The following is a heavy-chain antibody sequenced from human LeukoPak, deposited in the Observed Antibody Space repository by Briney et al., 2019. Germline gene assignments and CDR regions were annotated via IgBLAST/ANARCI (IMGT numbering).Heavy chain of an antibody. D-gene: IGHD3-22*01. CDR3: ARERYYDSSGGLD. V-gene: IGHV3-33*01. Sequence: GGSQRLSCAASGFTFSSYGMHWVRQAPGKGLERVAAIRNDGSSEYYADSVKGRFTISRDNSKNTLYLQMNSLRAEDTAVYYCARERYYDSSGGLDWGQGTLVTVSS. CDR2: IRNDGSSE. J-gene: IGHJ4*02. CDR1: GFTFSSYG.